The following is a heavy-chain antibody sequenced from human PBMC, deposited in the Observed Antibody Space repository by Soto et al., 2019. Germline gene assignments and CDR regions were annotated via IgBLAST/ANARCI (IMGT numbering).Heavy chain of an antibody. Sequence: EVQLVESGGGLIQPGGSLRLSCAASGFTVSSNYMSWVRQAPGKGLEWVSVIYSGGSTYYADSVKGRFTISRDNSKNTLYLQMNSLRAEDTAVYYCARERVRGVIIGPSYYYYGMDVWGQGTTVTVSS. CDR2: IYSGGST. CDR1: GFTVSSNY. CDR3: ARERVRGVIIGPSYYYYGMDV. V-gene: IGHV3-53*01. J-gene: IGHJ6*02. D-gene: IGHD3-10*01.